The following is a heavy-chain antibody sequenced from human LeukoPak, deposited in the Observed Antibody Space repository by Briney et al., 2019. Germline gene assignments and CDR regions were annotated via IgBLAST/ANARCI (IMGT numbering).Heavy chain of an antibody. J-gene: IGHJ4*02. CDR3: AKDSRRSDY. V-gene: IGHV3-23*01. Sequence: GGSLRLSCAASGFPFSGYGMHWVRQAPGKGLEWVSAISGSGGSTYYADSVKGRFTISRDNSKNTLYLQMNSLRAEDTAVYYCAKDSRRSDYWGQGTLVTVSS. CDR2: ISGSGGST. CDR1: GFPFSGYG. D-gene: IGHD2/OR15-2a*01.